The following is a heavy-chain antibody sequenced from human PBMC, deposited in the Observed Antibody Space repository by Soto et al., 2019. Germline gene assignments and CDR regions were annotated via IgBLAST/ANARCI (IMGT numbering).Heavy chain of an antibody. J-gene: IGHJ4*02. Sequence: WGLIRQPPGKGLEWIGSMFYGVSTYYNPSLKSRVTVSVDTSKNQFSLNLRSVTAADTAVYYCARLPSRHLVDYWGQGTLVTVSS. CDR3: ARLPSRHLVDY. V-gene: IGHV4-39*01. D-gene: IGHD3-3*02. CDR2: MFYGVST.